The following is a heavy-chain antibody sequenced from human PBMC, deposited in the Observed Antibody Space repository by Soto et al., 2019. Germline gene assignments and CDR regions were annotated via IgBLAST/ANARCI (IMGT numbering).Heavy chain of an antibody. J-gene: IGHJ4*02. Sequence: SETLSLTCSVSGDSITTSYWNWIRQPAGKGLEWIGRIYTGGDTNYNPSLKSRLSLSMDTSKNQFSLNLRSVAAADTAVYYCAREYTRTDDGPMPYYMDFWSQGTLVTVSS. CDR3: AREYTRTDDGPMPYYMDF. V-gene: IGHV4-4*07. D-gene: IGHD1-1*01. CDR2: IYTGGDT. CDR1: GDSITTSY.